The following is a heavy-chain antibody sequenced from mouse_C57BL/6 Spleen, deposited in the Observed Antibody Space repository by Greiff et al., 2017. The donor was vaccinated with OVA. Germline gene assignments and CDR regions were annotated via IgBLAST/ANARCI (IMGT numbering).Heavy chain of an antibody. CDR3: ARQDYGPVMDY. Sequence: EVKLMESGGDLVKPGGSLKLSCAASGFTFSSYGMSWVRQTPDKRLEWVATISSGGSYTYYPDSVKGRFTISRDNAKNTLYLQMSSLKSEDTAMYYCARQDYGPVMDYWGQGTSVTVSS. CDR2: ISSGGSYT. CDR1: GFTFSSYG. D-gene: IGHD1-1*01. V-gene: IGHV5-6*01. J-gene: IGHJ4*01.